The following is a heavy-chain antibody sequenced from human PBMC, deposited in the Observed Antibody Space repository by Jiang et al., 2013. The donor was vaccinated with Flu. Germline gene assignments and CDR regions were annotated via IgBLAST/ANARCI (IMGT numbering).Heavy chain of an antibody. D-gene: IGHD5-18*01. V-gene: IGHV3-48*01. CDR1: GFTFSSYS. CDR2: ISSSSSTI. J-gene: IGHJ6*02. Sequence: QLVESGGGLVQPGGSLRLSCAASGFTFSSYSMNWVRQAPGKGLEWVSYISSSSSTIYYADSVKGRFTISRDNAKNSLYLQMNSLRAEDTAVYYCAREPRFGYSYGYGSRYYYGMDVWGQGTAVTVSS. CDR3: AREPRFGYSYGYGSRYYYGMDV.